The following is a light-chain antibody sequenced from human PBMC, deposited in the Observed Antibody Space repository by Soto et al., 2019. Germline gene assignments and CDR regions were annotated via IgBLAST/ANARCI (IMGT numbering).Light chain of an antibody. CDR3: AVWDDSLTAPV. J-gene: IGLJ2*01. V-gene: IGLV1-44*01. CDR2: GDN. Sequence: QSVLTQPPSASGTPGQRVTISCSGSRSNIGTNAVNWYQQLPGTAPKVLLYGDNQRPSGVPARFSGSRSGTPASLAISGLRSEDEADYFCAVWDDSLTAPVFGGGTKVTVL. CDR1: RSNIGTNA.